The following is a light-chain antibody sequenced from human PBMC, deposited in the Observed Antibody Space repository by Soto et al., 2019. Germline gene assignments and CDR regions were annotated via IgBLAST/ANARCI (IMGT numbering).Light chain of an antibody. V-gene: IGLV1-47*01. CDR1: SSNIGSNH. CDR2: RSD. Sequence: QSVLTQPPSTSGTPGQRVTISCSGSSSNIGSNHVYWYQQFPGMAPKLLMYRSDQRPTGVPDRFAGSKSGTSASLAISVLRSDDEADYYCSARDDSLSGVVFGGGTKRTVL. J-gene: IGLJ2*01. CDR3: SARDDSLSGVV.